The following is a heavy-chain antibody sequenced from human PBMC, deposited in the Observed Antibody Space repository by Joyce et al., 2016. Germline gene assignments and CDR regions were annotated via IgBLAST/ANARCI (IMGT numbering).Heavy chain of an antibody. Sequence: QVQLQQWGAGLLKPSETLSLTCAVYGGSFSGYYWTFIRQPPGKGLEWIGEINGCGITNYKPSLKSRVTILLDTSKNQFSLKLTSVTAADTAVYYCARGRGYTTSVRRRGMDVWGQGTTVTVSS. CDR1: GGSFSGYY. V-gene: IGHV4-34*01. D-gene: IGHD6-13*01. CDR3: ARGRGYTTSVRRRGMDV. J-gene: IGHJ6*02. CDR2: INGCGIT.